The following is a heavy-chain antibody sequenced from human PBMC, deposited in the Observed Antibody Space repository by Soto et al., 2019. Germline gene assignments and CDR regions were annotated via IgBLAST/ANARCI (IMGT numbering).Heavy chain of an antibody. Sequence: RASVKVSCKVSGYTLTELSMHWVRQAPGKGLEWMGGFDPEDGETIYAQKFQGRVTMTEDTSTDTAYMELSSLRSEDTAVYYCATDGPYAYSRSSGAFDIWGQGTMVTVSS. J-gene: IGHJ3*02. CDR3: ATDGPYAYSRSSGAFDI. V-gene: IGHV1-24*01. D-gene: IGHD6-6*01. CDR1: GYTLTELS. CDR2: FDPEDGET.